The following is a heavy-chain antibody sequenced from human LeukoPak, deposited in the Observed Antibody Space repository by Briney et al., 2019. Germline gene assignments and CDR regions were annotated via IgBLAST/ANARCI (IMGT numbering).Heavy chain of an antibody. Sequence: PGGSLRLSCAASGFTFSSYEMNWVRQAPGKGLEWVSYISSSGSTIYYADSVKGRFTISRDNAKNSLYLQMNSLRAEDTAVYYCAGLPDLTVTRQNYFDYWGQGTLVTVSS. CDR2: ISSSGSTI. J-gene: IGHJ4*02. CDR3: AGLPDLTVTRQNYFDY. V-gene: IGHV3-48*03. CDR1: GFTFSSYE. D-gene: IGHD4-17*01.